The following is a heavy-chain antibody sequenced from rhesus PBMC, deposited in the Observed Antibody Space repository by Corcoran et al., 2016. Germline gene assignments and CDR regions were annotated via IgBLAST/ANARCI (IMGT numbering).Heavy chain of an antibody. J-gene: IGHJ4*01. CDR3: AREDTSSGWYSDY. Sequence: QVQLQESGPGLVKPSETLSLTCAVSGASISSSWCSWIRQSPGKGLEWIGEINGDRGSTYYNTALKSRVTIEKDASKNQFSLRLSSVTAADTAVYYCAREDTSSGWYSDYWGQGVLVTVSS. CDR2: INGDRGST. D-gene: IGHD6-31*01. V-gene: IGHV4-80*01. CDR1: GASISSSW.